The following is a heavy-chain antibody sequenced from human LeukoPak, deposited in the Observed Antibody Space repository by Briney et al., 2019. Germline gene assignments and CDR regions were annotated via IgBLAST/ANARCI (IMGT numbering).Heavy chain of an antibody. CDR2: ISYSGSP. CDR3: ARGERGSYSKFDY. CDR1: GGSISTGGSY. V-gene: IGHV4-31*02. J-gene: IGHJ4*02. Sequence: SQTLSLTCTVSGGSISTGGSYWGWLRQHPGKGLEWIAYISYSGSPFYNPSLKSRITISLDTATNQFSLKLTSVTAADTAVYYCARGERGSYSKFDYWGQGTLVTVSS. D-gene: IGHD1-26*01.